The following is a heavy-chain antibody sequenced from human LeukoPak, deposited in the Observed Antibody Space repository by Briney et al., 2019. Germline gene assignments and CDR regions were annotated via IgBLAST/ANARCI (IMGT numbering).Heavy chain of an antibody. V-gene: IGHV3-7*01. Sequence: PGGSLRLSCAASGFTFSSYWMSWVRQAPGKGLEGVANIKQDGSEKYYVDSVKGRFTISRDNAKNSLYLQMNSLRAEDTAVYYCARDFYGDYEGYFDYWGQGTLVTVSS. CDR2: IKQDGSEK. J-gene: IGHJ4*02. CDR1: GFTFSSYW. CDR3: ARDFYGDYEGYFDY. D-gene: IGHD4-17*01.